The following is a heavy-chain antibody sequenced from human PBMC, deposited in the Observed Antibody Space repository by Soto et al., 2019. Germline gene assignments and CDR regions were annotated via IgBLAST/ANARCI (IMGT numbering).Heavy chain of an antibody. J-gene: IGHJ5*02. CDR1: GYTFTGYY. Sequence: GESLKISCKASGYTFTGYYMHWERQAPGQGLEWMGWINPNSGGTNYAQKFQGRVTMTRDTSISTAYMEVSRLRSDDTAVCYCARKRAGPIAARPADWFDPWGQGTLVTVSS. CDR3: ARKRAGPIAARPADWFDP. CDR2: INPNSGGT. V-gene: IGHV1-2*02. D-gene: IGHD6-6*01.